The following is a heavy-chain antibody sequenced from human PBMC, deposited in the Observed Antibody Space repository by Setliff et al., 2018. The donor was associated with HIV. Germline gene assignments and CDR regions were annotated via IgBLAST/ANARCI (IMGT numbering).Heavy chain of an antibody. D-gene: IGHD3-3*01. V-gene: IGHV3-33*06. CDR1: GFTFRTYG. J-gene: IGHJ3*02. CDR3: AKDRLEWLAPDGFDI. Sequence: GGSLRLSCVASGFTFRTYGMNWVRQAPGKGLEWVAVIWYDGSNKYYADSVKGRFTISRDNSKNTLYLQMSSLRAEDTAVYYCAKDRLEWLAPDGFDIWGLGTMVTVSS. CDR2: IWYDGSNK.